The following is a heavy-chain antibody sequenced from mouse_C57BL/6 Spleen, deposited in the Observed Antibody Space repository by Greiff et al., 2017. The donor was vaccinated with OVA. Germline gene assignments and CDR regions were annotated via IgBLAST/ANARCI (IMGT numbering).Heavy chain of an antibody. J-gene: IGHJ2*01. CDR1: GYTFTRYW. CDR3: ARRTAQATGDY. CDR2: IDPSDSYT. Sequence: VQLQQPGAELVMPGASVKLSCKASGYTFTRYWMHWVKQRPGQGLEWIGEIDPSDSYTNYNQQFKGKSTLTVDKSSSTAYMQLSSLTSEDSAVDYCARRTAQATGDYWGQGTTLTVSS. V-gene: IGHV1-69*01. D-gene: IGHD3-2*02.